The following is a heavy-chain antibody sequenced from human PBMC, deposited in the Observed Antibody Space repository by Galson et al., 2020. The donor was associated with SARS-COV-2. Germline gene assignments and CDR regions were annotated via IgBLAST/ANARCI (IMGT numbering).Heavy chain of an antibody. CDR1: GLTFSNYS. CDR3: ASYCSSTSCYKGANDY. D-gene: IGHD2-2*01. J-gene: IGHJ4*02. CDR2: ISGSSNTI. Sequence: GESLKISCAVSGLTFSNYSMNWVRQAPGKGLEWVSYISGSSNTIYYADSVKGRFTISRDNAKNSLYLQMNSLRAEDTAVYYCASYCSSTSCYKGANDYWGQGTLVTGSS. V-gene: IGHV3-48*01.